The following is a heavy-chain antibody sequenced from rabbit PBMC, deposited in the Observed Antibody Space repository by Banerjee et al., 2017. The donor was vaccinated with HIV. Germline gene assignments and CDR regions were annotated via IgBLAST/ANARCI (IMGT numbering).Heavy chain of an antibody. V-gene: IGHV1S40*01. J-gene: IGHJ3*01. CDR1: GFDLSSYYY. Sequence: QSLEESGGDLVKPEGSLTLTCTASGFDLSSYYYMCWVRQAPGKGPEWIACIYDGSSGKTYYASWAKGRFTISKTSSTTVTLQMTSLTAADTATYFCARKNGDGGPVKLWGQGTLVTVS. CDR2: IYDGSSGKT. D-gene: IGHD2-1*01. CDR3: ARKNGDGGPVKL.